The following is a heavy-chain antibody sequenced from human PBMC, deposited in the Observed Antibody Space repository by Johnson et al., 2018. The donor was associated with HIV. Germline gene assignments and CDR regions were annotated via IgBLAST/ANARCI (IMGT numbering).Heavy chain of an antibody. CDR2: INSDGGST. V-gene: IGHV3-74*03. Sequence: VQLVESGGGLVQPGGSLTLSCTASGFPFSSSWMHWVRQAPGKGLVWVSRINSDGGSTAYADSVKGRFTISRDNSKNTLYLQMNSLRAEDTAVYYCARGAFLKVYVSDDAFDIWGQGTMVSVSS. D-gene: IGHD2-8*01. CDR3: ARGAFLKVYVSDDAFDI. J-gene: IGHJ3*02. CDR1: GFPFSSSW.